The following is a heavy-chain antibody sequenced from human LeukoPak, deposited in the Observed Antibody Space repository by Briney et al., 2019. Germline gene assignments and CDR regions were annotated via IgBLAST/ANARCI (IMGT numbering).Heavy chain of an antibody. V-gene: IGHV3-30*03. CDR3: ATIAAAGKGDY. CDR1: GFTFSSYG. D-gene: IGHD6-13*01. CDR2: ISYDGSNK. Sequence: GGSLRLSCAASGFTFSSYGMHWVRQAPGKGLEWVAVISYDGSNKYYADSVKGRFTISRDNSKNTLYLQMNSLRAEDTAVYYCATIAAAGKGDYWGQGTLVTVSS. J-gene: IGHJ4*02.